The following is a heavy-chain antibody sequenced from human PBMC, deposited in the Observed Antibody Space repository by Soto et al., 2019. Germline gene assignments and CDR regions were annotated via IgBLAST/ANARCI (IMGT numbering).Heavy chain of an antibody. V-gene: IGHV4-39*01. Sequence: KPSETLSLTCAVSGVSIHNSHSFWGWIRQPPGKGLEFIANVYYSGGAHYNPSFKSRVTISVDTATNQFSLKLSFVTAADTAVYYCARGRGGVQHWGQGTLVTVSS. D-gene: IGHD3-10*01. CDR2: VYYSGGA. CDR1: GVSIHNSHSF. J-gene: IGHJ1*01. CDR3: ARGRGGVQH.